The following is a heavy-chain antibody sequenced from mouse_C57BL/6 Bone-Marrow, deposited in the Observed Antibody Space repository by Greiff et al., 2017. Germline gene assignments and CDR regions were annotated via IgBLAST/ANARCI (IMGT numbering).Heavy chain of an antibody. D-gene: IGHD1-1*01. V-gene: IGHV1-50*01. J-gene: IGHJ4*01. Sequence: VQLQQSGAELVKPGASVKLSCKASGYTFTSYWMQWVKQRPGQGLEWIGEIAPSDSYTNYNQKFKGKATLTVDTSSSTAYMQLSSLTSEDSAVYYCARPYYGSSYGYYAMDYWGQGTSVTVSS. CDR1: GYTFTSYW. CDR2: IAPSDSYT. CDR3: ARPYYGSSYGYYAMDY.